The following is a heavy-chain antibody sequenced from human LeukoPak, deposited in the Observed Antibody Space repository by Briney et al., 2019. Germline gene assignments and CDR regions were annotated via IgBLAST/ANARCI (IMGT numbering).Heavy chain of an antibody. V-gene: IGHV4-38-2*01. CDR1: GYSISSGYY. CDR2: IYHSGST. J-gene: IGHJ5*02. D-gene: IGHD2-2*01. Sequence: SETLSLTCAVSGYSISSGYYWGWIRQPPGKGLEWIGSIYHSGSTYYNPSLKSRVTISVDTSKNQFSLKLSSATAADTAVYYCARTVVPAVAWFDPWGQGTLVTVSS. CDR3: ARTVVPAVAWFDP.